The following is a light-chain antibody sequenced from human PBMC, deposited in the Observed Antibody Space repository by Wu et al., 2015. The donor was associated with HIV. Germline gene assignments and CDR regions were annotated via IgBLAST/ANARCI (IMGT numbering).Light chain of an antibody. V-gene: IGKV3-20*01. CDR2: GAS. Sequence: EIVLTQSPATLSLSPGERATLSCRASESVSSCLAWYQQKPGQAPRLLIYGASSRATGIPDRFSGSGSGTDFTLTISRLEPEDFAVYYCQQYGSSPLTFGGGPR. CDR3: QQYGSSPLT. J-gene: IGKJ4*01. CDR1: ESVSSC.